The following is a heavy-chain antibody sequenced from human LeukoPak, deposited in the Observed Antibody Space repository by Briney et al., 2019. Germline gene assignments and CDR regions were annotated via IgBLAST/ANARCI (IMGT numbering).Heavy chain of an antibody. Sequence: SETLSLTCTMSGGSISSSNYCWGWIRQPPGKGLEWIGSMYYRGDTYYNPSLKSRVTISVDTAKNQFSLELSSVTAADTAVYYCARPNFNDYSIDYWGQGNLVTVSS. CDR1: GGSISSSNYC. V-gene: IGHV4-39*01. CDR2: MYYRGDT. J-gene: IGHJ4*02. CDR3: ARPNFNDYSIDY. D-gene: IGHD4-11*01.